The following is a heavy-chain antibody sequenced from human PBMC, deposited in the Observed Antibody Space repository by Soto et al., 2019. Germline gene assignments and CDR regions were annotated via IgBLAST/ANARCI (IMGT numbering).Heavy chain of an antibody. D-gene: IGHD2-2*01. J-gene: IGHJ4*02. CDR2: ISQSGST. V-gene: IGHV4-34*01. CDR1: GQSFSGHT. Sequence: QVQLQQWGAGLLKPSETLSLTCAVYGQSFSGHTWSWIRQSPGKGLEWIGEISQSGSTYYNPSLKTRVTISADTSKNQFSLTLNSVTAADTGVFYCARGSGIAVIPGELEDVHYDSWGQGTLVSVSS. CDR3: ARGSGIAVIPGELEDVHYDS.